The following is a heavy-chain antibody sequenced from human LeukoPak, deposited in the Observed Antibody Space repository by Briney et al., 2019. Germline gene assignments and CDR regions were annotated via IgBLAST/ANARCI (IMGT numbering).Heavy chain of an antibody. D-gene: IGHD6-25*01. CDR1: GGSISSGDYY. V-gene: IGHV4-30-4*01. CDR3: ARDRLEGYYYVTDV. J-gene: IGHJ6*04. CDR2: IYYSGST. Sequence: SETLSLTCTVSGGSISSGDYYWSWIRQPPGKGLEWVGYIYYSGSTYYNPSLKSRVTISVDTSKNKFSLQLSSVTAADTAVYYCARDRLEGYYYVTDVWGKGTTVTVSS.